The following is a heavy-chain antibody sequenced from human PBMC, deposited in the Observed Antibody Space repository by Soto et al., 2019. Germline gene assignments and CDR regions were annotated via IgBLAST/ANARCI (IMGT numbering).Heavy chain of an antibody. D-gene: IGHD5-18*01. CDR2: IRSSSSYI. Sequence: PGGSLRLSCAASGFTFSSYGMNWVRQAPGKGLEWVSSIRSSSSYIYYADSVKGRFTISRDNSKNSLYLQMNSLRAEDTAVYYCARDSYGTKFDYWGQGTLVTVS. V-gene: IGHV3-21*01. J-gene: IGHJ4*02. CDR3: ARDSYGTKFDY. CDR1: GFTFSSYG.